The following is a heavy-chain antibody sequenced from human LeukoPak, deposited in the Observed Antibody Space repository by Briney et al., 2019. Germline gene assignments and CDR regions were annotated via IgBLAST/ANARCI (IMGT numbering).Heavy chain of an antibody. CDR1: GYTFTDYY. Sequence: GASVKVSCKASGYTFTDYYIHWVRQAPGQGLEWMGWINPNSGGTNYVQKFQGRITTTRDTSISTAYMELSRLRSDDTAVYYCARGGVSFGGAYYMDVWGKGTTVTVSS. D-gene: IGHD3-16*01. V-gene: IGHV1-2*02. CDR2: INPNSGGT. CDR3: ARGGVSFGGAYYMDV. J-gene: IGHJ6*03.